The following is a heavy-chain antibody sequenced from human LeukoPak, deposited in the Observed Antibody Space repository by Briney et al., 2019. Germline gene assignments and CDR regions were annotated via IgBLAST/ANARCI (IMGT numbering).Heavy chain of an antibody. CDR1: GFTFSSYA. CDR3: AKSDTSGPTAHDY. J-gene: IGHJ4*02. D-gene: IGHD3-22*01. Sequence: GGSLRLSCAASGFTFSSYAMSWVRQAPGKRLEWVSAIGGSGSSTYYAGSVKGRFTISRDNSKNTLYLQMNSLRAEDTAVYYCAKSDTSGPTAHDYWGQGTLVTVSS. CDR2: IGGSGSST. V-gene: IGHV3-23*01.